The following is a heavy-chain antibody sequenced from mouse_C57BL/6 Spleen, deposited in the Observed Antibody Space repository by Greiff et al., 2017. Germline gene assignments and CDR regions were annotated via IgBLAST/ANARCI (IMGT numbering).Heavy chain of an antibody. J-gene: IGHJ3*01. CDR2: INPNNGGT. D-gene: IGHD1-1*01. CDR1: GYTFTDYN. Sequence: DVQLQESGPELVKPGASVKMSCKASGYTFTDYNMHWVKQSHGKSLEWIGYINPNNGGTSYNQKFKGKATLTVNKSSSTAYMELRSLTSEDSSVYYCARLSYGSSSWFAYWGQGTLVTVSA. V-gene: IGHV1-22*01. CDR3: ARLSYGSSSWFAY.